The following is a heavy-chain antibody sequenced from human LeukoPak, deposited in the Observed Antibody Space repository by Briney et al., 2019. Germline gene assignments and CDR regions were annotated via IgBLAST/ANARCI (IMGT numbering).Heavy chain of an antibody. CDR3: ARDLGLIVGATPVY. J-gene: IGHJ4*02. CDR2: TYYRSKWYN. D-gene: IGHD1-26*01. V-gene: IGHV6-1*01. CDR1: GDSVSSNSAA. Sequence: SQTLPLTCAISGDSVSSNSAAWNWIRQSPSRGLEWLGRTYYRSKWYNDYAVSVKSRMTINPDTSKNQFSLQLNSVTPEDTAVYYCARDLGLIVGATPVYWGQGTLVTVSS.